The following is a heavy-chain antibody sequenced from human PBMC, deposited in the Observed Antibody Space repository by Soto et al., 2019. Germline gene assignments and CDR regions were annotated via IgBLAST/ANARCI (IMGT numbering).Heavy chain of an antibody. CDR2: IYYSGST. D-gene: IGHD6-19*01. CDR1: GGSISSDGNY. J-gene: IGHJ6*02. Sequence: QVQLQESGPGLVKHSQTLYLTCTVSGGSISSDGNYWSWIRQHPGKGQEWIGYIYYSGSTYYNPSLKSRVTISVDTSKNQFSLKLSSVTAADTAVYYCARDFTDSSGPTLGMGVWGQGTTVTVSS. V-gene: IGHV4-31*03. CDR3: ARDFTDSSGPTLGMGV.